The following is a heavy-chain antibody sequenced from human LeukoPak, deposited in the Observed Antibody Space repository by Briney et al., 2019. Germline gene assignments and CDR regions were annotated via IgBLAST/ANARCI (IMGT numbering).Heavy chain of an antibody. CDR2: INYSGNT. D-gene: IGHD6-19*01. CDR3: ARVHRAVRSYFDY. J-gene: IGHJ4*02. V-gene: IGHV4-31*03. Sequence: SSQTLSLTCTVSGGSISSGGYYWSWIRQHPGKGLEWIGYINYSGNTYYNPSLKSRVTISVDTSKNQFSLKLSSVTAADTAVYYCARVHRAVRSYFDYWGQGTLVTVSS. CDR1: GGSISSGGYY.